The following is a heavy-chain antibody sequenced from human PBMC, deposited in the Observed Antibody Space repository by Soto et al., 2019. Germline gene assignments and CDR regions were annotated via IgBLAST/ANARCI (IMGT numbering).Heavy chain of an antibody. CDR1: GVGIDRSA. D-gene: IGHD6-6*01. CDR3: ATNSKSSLNYGMDV. Sequence: VQGSWKESGVGIDRSARRWVNQSLGQGLEWMGGIIPIFGTANYAQKFQGRVTITADESTSTAYMELSSLRSEDTAVYYCATNSKSSLNYGMDVRGQGTTVTGSS. J-gene: IGHJ6*02. V-gene: IGHV1-69*13. CDR2: IIPIFGTA.